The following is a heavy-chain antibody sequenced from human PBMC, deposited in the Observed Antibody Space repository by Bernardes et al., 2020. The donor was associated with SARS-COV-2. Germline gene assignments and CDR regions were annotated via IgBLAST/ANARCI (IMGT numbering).Heavy chain of an antibody. D-gene: IGHD6-6*01. CDR2: INHSGST. CDR1: GGSFSGYY. CDR3: ARATSYSSSSGDHGMDV. Sequence: SGTRAVYGGSFSGYYWSWIRQPPGKGLEWIGEINHSGSTNYNPSLKSRVTISVDTSKNQFSLKLSSVTAADTAVYYCARATSYSSSSGDHGMDVWRQGTTVTVSS. J-gene: IGHJ6*02. V-gene: IGHV4-34*01.